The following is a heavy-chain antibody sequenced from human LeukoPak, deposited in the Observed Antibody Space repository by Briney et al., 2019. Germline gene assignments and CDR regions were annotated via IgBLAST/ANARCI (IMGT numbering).Heavy chain of an antibody. CDR2: INHSGST. V-gene: IGHV4-39*07. J-gene: IGHJ4*02. D-gene: IGHD6-13*01. CDR1: GGSISSSSYY. Sequence: PSETLSLTCTVSGGSISSSSYYWGWIRQPPGKGLEWIGEINHSGSTNYNPSLKSRVTISVDTSKNQFSLKLSSVTAADTAVYYCARGSSSWSYFDYWGQGTLVTVSS. CDR3: ARGSSSWSYFDY.